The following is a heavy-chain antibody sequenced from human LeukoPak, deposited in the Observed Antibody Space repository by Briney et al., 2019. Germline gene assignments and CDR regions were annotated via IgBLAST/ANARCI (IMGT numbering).Heavy chain of an antibody. D-gene: IGHD6-19*01. CDR3: ARVPSSGWQFDY. CDR1: GGSISSYY. CDR2: IYYSGST. V-gene: IGHV4-59*01. Sequence: SETLSLTCIVSGGSISSYYWSWIRQPPGKGLEWIGYIYYSGSTNYNPSLKSRVTISVDTSKNQFSLKLSSVTAADTAVYYCARVPSSGWQFDYWGQGTLVTVSS. J-gene: IGHJ4*02.